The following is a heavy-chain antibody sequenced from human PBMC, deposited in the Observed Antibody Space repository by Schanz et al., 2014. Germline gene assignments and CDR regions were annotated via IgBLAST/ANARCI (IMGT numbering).Heavy chain of an antibody. V-gene: IGHV1-8*03. CDR3: TKGRTFGR. CDR2: MNSKTGNT. CDR1: GYPFTNYY. D-gene: IGHD3-16*01. Sequence: QVHLEQSGPEVKKPGASVKLSCRASGYPFTNYYIHWVRQAPGQGLEWMGWMNSKTGNTGYAQRFQGRVTITRNTSITTAYLELSSLRSGDTAVYYCTKGRTFGRWGQGTLVTVSS. J-gene: IGHJ4*02.